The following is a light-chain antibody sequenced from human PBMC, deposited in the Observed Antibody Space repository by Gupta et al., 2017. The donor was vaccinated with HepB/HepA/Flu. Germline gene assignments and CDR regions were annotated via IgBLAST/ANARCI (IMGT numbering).Light chain of an antibody. J-gene: IGKJ5*01. CDR2: SAS. Sequence: IVFTQYPGTLCLSPGERATLPCRASQSVSGNSIAWYQHKPGQSPRLLIYSASSGATGIPDRFSGSGSGTDFTLTISRLEPEDFAVHYCQQFHSSPITFGQETRLEI. CDR1: QSVSGNS. CDR3: QQFHSSPIT. V-gene: IGKV3-20*01.